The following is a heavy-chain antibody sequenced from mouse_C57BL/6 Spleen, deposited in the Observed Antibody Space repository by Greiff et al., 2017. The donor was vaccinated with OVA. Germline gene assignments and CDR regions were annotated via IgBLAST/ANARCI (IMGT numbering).Heavy chain of an antibody. D-gene: IGHD2-1*01. CDR2: IWGVGST. CDR3: ATLQESTTY. V-gene: IGHV2-6*01. J-gene: IGHJ3*01. Sequence: VKVVESGPGLVAPSQSLSITCTVSGFSLTSYGVDWVRQSPGKGLEWLGVIWGVGSTNYNSALKSRLSISKDNSKSQVFLKMNSLQTDDTAMYYCATLQESTTYWGQGTLVTVSA. CDR1: GFSLTSYG.